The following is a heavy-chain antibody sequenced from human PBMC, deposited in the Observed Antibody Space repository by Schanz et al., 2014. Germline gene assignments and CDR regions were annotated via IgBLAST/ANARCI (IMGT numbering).Heavy chain of an antibody. CDR1: GYTFTTYY. CDR3: GRGFSRSYVDF. D-gene: IGHD6-6*01. J-gene: IGHJ4*02. V-gene: IGHV1-46*03. Sequence: QVQLLQSGAEVKKPGASMKVSCKASGYTFTTYYMLWVRQAPGQGLEWMGIINPSGGSTRYGQKFQCRITVTADTSTSTVNLELSSLRSDDTAVYCCGRGFSRSYVDFWGQGTLITVSA. CDR2: INPSGGST.